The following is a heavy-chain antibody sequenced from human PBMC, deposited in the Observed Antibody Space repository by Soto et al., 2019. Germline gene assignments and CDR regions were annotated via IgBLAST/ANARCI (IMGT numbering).Heavy chain of an antibody. J-gene: IGHJ6*02. D-gene: IGHD6-19*01. CDR3: ARVGSRGWYGYYYGMDV. V-gene: IGHV1-69*01. CDR1: GGTFSSYA. CDR2: IIPIFGTA. Sequence: QVQLVQSGAEVKKPGSSVKVSCKASGGTFSSYAISWVRQAPGQGLEWMGGIIPIFGTANYAQKFQGRVTITADESTRTAEVELRSSGSEDTAVDYCARVGSRGWYGYYYGMDVWGQGTTVTVSS.